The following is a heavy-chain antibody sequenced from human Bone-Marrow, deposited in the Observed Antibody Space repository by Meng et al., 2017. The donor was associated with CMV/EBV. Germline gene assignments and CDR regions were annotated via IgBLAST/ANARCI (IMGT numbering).Heavy chain of an antibody. V-gene: IGHV3-9*01. J-gene: IGHJ4*02. CDR3: AKGDCGGDCLLIDS. CDR1: GFPFHDYA. Sequence: SLKISCVVSGFPFHDYAMHWVRQAPGKGLEWVEHFDWNGGKIKYAGSVKARFTISRDNAKNSLYVKMNSLRAEDTAFYHCAKGDCGGDCLLIDSWGQGTLVTVSS. CDR2: FDWNGGKI. D-gene: IGHD2-21*01.